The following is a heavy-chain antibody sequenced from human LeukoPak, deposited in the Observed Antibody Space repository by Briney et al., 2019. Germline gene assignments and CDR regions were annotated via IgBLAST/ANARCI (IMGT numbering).Heavy chain of an antibody. D-gene: IGHD2-15*01. J-gene: IGHJ4*02. CDR2: ISYDGSNK. V-gene: IGHV3-30*03. CDR1: GFTFSSYG. CDR3: ARAIVVVVAADY. Sequence: GGSLRLSCAASGFTFSSYGMHWVRQAPGKGLEWVAVISYDGSNKYYADSVKGRSTISRDNSKNTLYLQMNSLRAEDTAVYYCARAIVVVVAADYWGQGTLVTVSS.